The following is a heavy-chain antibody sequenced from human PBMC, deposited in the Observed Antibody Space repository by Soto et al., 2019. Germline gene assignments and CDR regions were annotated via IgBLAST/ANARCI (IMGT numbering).Heavy chain of an antibody. Sequence: SETLSLTCSVYGGSFSGYYWSWIRQPPGRGLEWIGEINHSGSTYYNPSLTSRVTISVDTSTNHFSLKLTSVTAADAAVYYCARGGIAARLHHWGQGTLVTVSS. CDR2: INHSGST. J-gene: IGHJ1*01. V-gene: IGHV4-34*01. D-gene: IGHD6-6*01. CDR1: GGSFSGYY. CDR3: ARGGIAARLHH.